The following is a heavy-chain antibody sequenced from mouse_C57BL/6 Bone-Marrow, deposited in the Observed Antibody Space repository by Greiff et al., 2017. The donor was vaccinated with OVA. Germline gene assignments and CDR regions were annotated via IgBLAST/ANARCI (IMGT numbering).Heavy chain of an antibody. CDR2: ISNGGGST. D-gene: IGHD2-3*01. CDR3: ARQNYDGYFLFAY. J-gene: IGHJ3*01. V-gene: IGHV5-12*01. Sequence: EVQLVESGGGLVQPGGSLKLSCAASGFTFSDYYMYWVRQTPEKRLEWVAYISNGGGSTYYPDTVKGRFTISRDNAKNTLYLQMSRLKSEDTAMYYCARQNYDGYFLFAYWGQGTLVTVSA. CDR1: GFTFSDYY.